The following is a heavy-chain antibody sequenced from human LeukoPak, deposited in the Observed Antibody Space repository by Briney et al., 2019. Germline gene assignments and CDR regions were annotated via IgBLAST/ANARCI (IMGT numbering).Heavy chain of an antibody. CDR3: ARSARLMKGVVEVTALDD. CDR2: INQDGTEK. D-gene: IGHD3-3*01. V-gene: IGHV3-7*01. Sequence: GGSLRLSCAASGFPFSTYWMSWVRQAPGKGLEWVANINQDGTEKYYVDSVKGRFTISRDYAKNSLYLQMNSLRVDDTAVYYCARSARLMKGVVEVTALDDWGQGTLVTVSS. CDR1: GFPFSTYW. J-gene: IGHJ4*02.